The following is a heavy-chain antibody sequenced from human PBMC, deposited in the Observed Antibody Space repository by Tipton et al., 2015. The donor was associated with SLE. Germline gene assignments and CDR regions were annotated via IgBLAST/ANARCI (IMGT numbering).Heavy chain of an antibody. Sequence: RSLRLSCAASGFTFSSYGMHWVRQAPGKGLEWVAIIWYDGIDKYYGDSVKGRFAISRDDSNNTLYLQMNSLRAEDTAVYYCARDGIVGATMAFDIWGQGTMVTVSS. D-gene: IGHD1-26*01. CDR1: GFTFSSYG. CDR3: ARDGIVGATMAFDI. CDR2: IWYDGIDK. J-gene: IGHJ3*02. V-gene: IGHV3-33*01.